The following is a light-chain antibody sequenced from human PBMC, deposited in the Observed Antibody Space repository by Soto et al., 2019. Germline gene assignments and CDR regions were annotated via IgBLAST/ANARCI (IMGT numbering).Light chain of an antibody. CDR1: QSVSSY. CDR2: DAS. J-gene: IGKJ1*01. Sequence: EIVLTQSPSTLSLSPGERATLSCRASQSVSSYLAWYQQKPGQAPRLLIYDASNRATGIPARFSGSGSGTDFTLTISSLHSEDFGVYYCQQYDNWWTFGQGTKVDIK. CDR3: QQYDNWWT. V-gene: IGKV3-11*01.